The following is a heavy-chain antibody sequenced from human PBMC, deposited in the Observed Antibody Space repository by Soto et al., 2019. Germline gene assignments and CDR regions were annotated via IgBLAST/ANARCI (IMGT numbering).Heavy chain of an antibody. CDR1: GFTFSSYG. Sequence: GALRLSCAASGFTFSSYGMHWVRQAPGKGLEWVAVIWYDGSNKYYADSVKGRFTISRDNSKNTLYLQMNSLRAEDTAVYYCARDRREYDILTGYYDTYYYYGMDVWGQGTTVTVSS. D-gene: IGHD3-9*01. J-gene: IGHJ6*02. CDR2: IWYDGSNK. CDR3: ARDRREYDILTGYYDTYYYYGMDV. V-gene: IGHV3-33*01.